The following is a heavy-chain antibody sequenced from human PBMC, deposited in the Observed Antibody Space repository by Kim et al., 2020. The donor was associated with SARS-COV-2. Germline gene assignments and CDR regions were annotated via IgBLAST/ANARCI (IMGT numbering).Heavy chain of an antibody. CDR1: GFTFSSYA. V-gene: IGHV3-23*01. J-gene: IGHJ4*02. CDR3: AKDETVFGYCSSTSCHMDY. CDR2: ISGSGGST. D-gene: IGHD2-2*02. Sequence: GGSLRLSCAASGFTFSSYAMSWVRQAPGKGLEWVSAISGSGGSTYYADSVKGRFTISRDNSKNTLYLQMNSLRAEDTAVYYCAKDETVFGYCSSTSCHMDYWGQGTLVTVSS.